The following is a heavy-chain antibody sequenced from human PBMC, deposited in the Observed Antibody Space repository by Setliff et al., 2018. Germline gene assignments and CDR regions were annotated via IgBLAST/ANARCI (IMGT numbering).Heavy chain of an antibody. CDR3: ARQGSGAVIRYYYYDYYMDV. D-gene: IGHD3-22*01. Sequence: PGGSLRLSCAASGFTFDDYDMNWVRQAPGKGLEWVSGINWNGGSTSYADSVKGRFTISRDNATNSLYLQMNSLRAEDTALYYCARQGSGAVIRYYYYDYYMDVWGKGTTVTVS. CDR1: GFTFDDYD. CDR2: INWNGGST. V-gene: IGHV3-20*04. J-gene: IGHJ6*03.